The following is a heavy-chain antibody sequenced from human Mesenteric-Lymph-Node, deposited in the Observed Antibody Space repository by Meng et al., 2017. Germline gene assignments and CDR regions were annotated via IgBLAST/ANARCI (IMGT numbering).Heavy chain of an antibody. CDR3: ARGEFVTVTTPAPYFDY. J-gene: IGHJ4*02. D-gene: IGHD4-17*01. CDR2: IIPIFGTA. CDR1: GGTFSSYA. V-gene: IGHV1-69*01. Sequence: QVQLVQSGAEVKKPGSSVKVSCKASGGTFSSYAISWVRQAPGQGLEWMGGIIPIFGTANYAQKFQGRVTITADESTSTAYMELSSLRSEDTAVYYCARGEFVTVTTPAPYFDYWGQGPLVTVSS.